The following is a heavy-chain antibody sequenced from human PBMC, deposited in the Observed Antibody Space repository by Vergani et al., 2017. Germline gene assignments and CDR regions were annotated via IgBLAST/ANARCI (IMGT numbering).Heavy chain of an antibody. CDR2: IYYSGST. D-gene: IGHD1-20*01. V-gene: IGHV4-31*11. CDR3: ASWYNWNYTDY. Sequence: QVQLQQWGAGLLKPSETLSLTCAVYGGSISSGGYYWSWIRQHPGKGLEWIGYIYYSGSTYYNPSLKSRVTISVDTSKNQFSLKLSSVTAADTAVYYCASWYNWNYTDYWGQGTLVTVSS. J-gene: IGHJ4*02. CDR1: GGSISSGGYY.